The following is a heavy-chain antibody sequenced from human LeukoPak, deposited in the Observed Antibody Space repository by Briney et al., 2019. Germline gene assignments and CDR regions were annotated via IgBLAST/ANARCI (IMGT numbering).Heavy chain of an antibody. V-gene: IGHV3-33*01. Sequence: GRSLRLPCAASGFTFSTYGMHWVRQAPGKGLEWVAVMWYDGSNKYYADSVKGRFTISRDNAKNSLYLQMSSLRAEDTALYNCARGNWFDPWGQGTLVTVSS. CDR1: GFTFSTYG. CDR3: ARGNWFDP. J-gene: IGHJ5*02. CDR2: MWYDGSNK.